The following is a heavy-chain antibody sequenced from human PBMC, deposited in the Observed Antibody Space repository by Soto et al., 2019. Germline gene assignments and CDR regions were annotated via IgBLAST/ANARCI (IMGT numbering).Heavy chain of an antibody. J-gene: IGHJ3*02. CDR3: ASWLEREQASDI. V-gene: IGHV3-53*01. CDR2: IYDVDDT. CDR1: GLTVRGKKY. Sequence: DVQLVESGGGLIQPGGSLRLSCAALGLTVRGKKYITWVHQAPGKGLECVSAIYDVDDTYYADSGKGRFTISRDNSNNIIYLQMNSLPPDATAVYYCASWLEREQASDIWGLGTMVTVSS. D-gene: IGHD1-1*01.